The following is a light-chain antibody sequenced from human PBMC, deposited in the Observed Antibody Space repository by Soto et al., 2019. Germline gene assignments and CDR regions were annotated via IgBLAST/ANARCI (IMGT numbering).Light chain of an antibody. Sequence: EIVMTQSPPSLTVTPGEPASISCRSSQRLLHSNGNNFLDWYLQKPGQSPQLLIYLGSNRASGVPDRVSGSAAGTDFTLKISRVEAEDVGVYYCMQDRQTPYTFGQGTKLEIK. V-gene: IGKV2-28*01. CDR1: QRLLHSNGNNF. J-gene: IGKJ2*01. CDR3: MQDRQTPYT. CDR2: LGS.